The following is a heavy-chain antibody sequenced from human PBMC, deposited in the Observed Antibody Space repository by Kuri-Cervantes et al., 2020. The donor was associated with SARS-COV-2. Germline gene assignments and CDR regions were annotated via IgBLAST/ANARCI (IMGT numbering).Heavy chain of an antibody. CDR2: ISGSGSST. V-gene: IGHV3-23*01. CDR3: ASGYSYGFQPHVAFDI. CDR1: GFTFSSYG. J-gene: IGHJ3*02. Sequence: GESLKISCAASGFTFSSYGMHWVRQAPGKGLEWVSAISGSGSSTYYADSVKGRFTISRDNSKNTLYLQMNSLRAEDTAVYYCASGYSYGFQPHVAFDIWGQGTMVTVSS. D-gene: IGHD5-18*01.